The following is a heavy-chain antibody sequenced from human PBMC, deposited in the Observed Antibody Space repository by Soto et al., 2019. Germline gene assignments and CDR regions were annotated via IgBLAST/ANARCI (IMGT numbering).Heavy chain of an antibody. J-gene: IGHJ6*02. V-gene: IGHV4-61*01. CDR2: IYYSGST. Sequence: QVQLQESGPGLVKPSETLSLTCTVSGGSVSSGSYYWSWIRQPPGKGLEWIGYIYYSGSTNYNPPLKSRVTISVDTSKNQFSLKLSSVTAADTAVYYCARAIAVAGTFYYYYYGMDVWGQGTTVTVSS. CDR3: ARAIAVAGTFYYYYYGMDV. D-gene: IGHD6-19*01. CDR1: GGSVSSGSYY.